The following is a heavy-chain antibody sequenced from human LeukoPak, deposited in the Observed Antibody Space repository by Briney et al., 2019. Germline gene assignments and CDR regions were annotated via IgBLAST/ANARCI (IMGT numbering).Heavy chain of an antibody. V-gene: IGHV4-38-2*01. Sequence: SETLSLTCAVSGHSISSGYYWDWIRQPPGKGVEWIGNIHHRGSTYYNPSLKSRVTISVDTSKNQFSLKLSSVTAADTAVYYCARGGSYDTKNWFDPWGQGTLVTVSS. J-gene: IGHJ5*02. CDR2: IHHRGST. CDR1: GHSISSGYY. D-gene: IGHD3-22*01. CDR3: ARGGSYDTKNWFDP.